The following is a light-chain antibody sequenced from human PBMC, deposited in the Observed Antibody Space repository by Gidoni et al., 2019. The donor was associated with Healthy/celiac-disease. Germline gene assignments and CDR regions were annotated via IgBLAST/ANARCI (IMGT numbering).Light chain of an antibody. CDR2: DAS. V-gene: IGKV1-33*01. CDR3: QQYDNRRLT. Sequence: DIQMTQSPSSLSASVGDRVTITCQASQDISYYLNWYQQKPGKAPNLRIYDASKLETGVPSRFSGSGSGTDLTFTISSLKPEDIATYYCQQYDNRRLTFGGGTKVEIK. J-gene: IGKJ4*01. CDR1: QDISYY.